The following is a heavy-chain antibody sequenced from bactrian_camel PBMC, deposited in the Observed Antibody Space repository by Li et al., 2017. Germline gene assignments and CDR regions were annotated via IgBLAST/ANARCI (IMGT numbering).Heavy chain of an antibody. CDR1: GYNSGYC. D-gene: IGHD1*01. CDR2: IDRSGNT. V-gene: IGHV3S55*01. CDR3: ATDGGAWMRYQFGY. J-gene: IGHJ6*01. Sequence: HVQLVESGGGSVQAGGSLRLSCKYSGYNSGYCMGWYRQVNGKEREGVAAIDRSGNTQYADSLKGRFTTSRDTTKNMLYLQMNSLEAEDTALYDCATDGGAWMRYQFGYWGQGTQVTVS.